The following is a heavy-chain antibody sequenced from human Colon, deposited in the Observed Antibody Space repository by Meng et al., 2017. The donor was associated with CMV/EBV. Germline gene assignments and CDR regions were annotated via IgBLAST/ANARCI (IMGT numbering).Heavy chain of an antibody. D-gene: IGHD5-12*01. CDR1: GFTFSSYA. CDR3: ARDGFTGYAGWFDP. V-gene: IGHV3-33*08. Sequence: GESLKISCAASGFTFSSYAMSWVRQAPGKGPEWVAVIWNNGRDSYYAASVKGRFTISRDNSKNTLYLQMNSLRVEDTAVYYCARDGFTGYAGWFDPWGQGTQVTVSS. CDR2: IWNNGRDS. J-gene: IGHJ5*02.